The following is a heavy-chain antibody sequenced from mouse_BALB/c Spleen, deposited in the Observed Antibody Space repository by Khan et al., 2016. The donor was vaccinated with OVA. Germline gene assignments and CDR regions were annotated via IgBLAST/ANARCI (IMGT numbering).Heavy chain of an antibody. D-gene: IGHD2-10*01. CDR3: DRQPYYHEKIMDY. CDR2: IWSDGST. J-gene: IGHJ4*01. Sequence: QVQLKESGPGLVAPSQSLSITCTISGFSLTNYGIHWVRQPPGKGLEWLVVIWSDGSTTYNSALKYRLTISKDNSKSQVFFKMNSIQTDDTAMYFSDRQPYYHEKIMDYWGQGTTVTVSS. CDR1: GFSLTNYG. V-gene: IGHV2-6-1*01.